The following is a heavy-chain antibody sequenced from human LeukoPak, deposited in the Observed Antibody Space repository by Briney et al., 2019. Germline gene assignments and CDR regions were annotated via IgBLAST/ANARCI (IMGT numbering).Heavy chain of an antibody. Sequence: PSETLSLTCAVYGGSFSGYYWSWIRQPPGKGLEWIGEINHSGSTNYNPSLKSRVTISVDTSKNQFSLKLSSVTAADTAVYYCARGRVNYYGSGKAFDIWGQGTMVTVSS. J-gene: IGHJ3*02. V-gene: IGHV4-34*01. CDR2: INHSGST. D-gene: IGHD3-10*01. CDR1: GGSFSGYY. CDR3: ARGRVNYYGSGKAFDI.